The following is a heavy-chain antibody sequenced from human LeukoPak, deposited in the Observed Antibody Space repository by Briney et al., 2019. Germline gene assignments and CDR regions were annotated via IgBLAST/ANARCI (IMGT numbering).Heavy chain of an antibody. CDR3: ARAGYCSTTSCYEYFYYYYMDA. CDR2: ISVHSGNT. D-gene: IGHD2-2*01. V-gene: IGHV1-18*01. CDR1: GYTFTTSG. Sequence: VASVKVSCKASGYTFTTSGISWVRQAPGQGLEWMGWISVHSGNTTYAQKLQRRVTMTTDTSTSTAYMEFRSLRSDDTAVYYCARAGYCSTTSCYEYFYYYYMDAWGKGTPVTVSS. J-gene: IGHJ6*03.